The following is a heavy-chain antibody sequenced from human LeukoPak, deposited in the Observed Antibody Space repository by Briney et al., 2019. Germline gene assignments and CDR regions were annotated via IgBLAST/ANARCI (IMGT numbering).Heavy chain of an antibody. CDR2: ISSSSSTI. CDR1: GFTFSSYS. D-gene: IGHD3-16*02. J-gene: IGHJ6*02. CDR3: ASFYHYGMDV. V-gene: IGHV3-48*01. Sequence: GGSLRLSCAASGFTFSSYSMNWVRQAPGKGLEWVSYISSSSSTIYYADSVKGRFTISRDNSKNTLYFQMNSLRAEDTAVYYCASFYHYGMDVWGQGTTVTVSS.